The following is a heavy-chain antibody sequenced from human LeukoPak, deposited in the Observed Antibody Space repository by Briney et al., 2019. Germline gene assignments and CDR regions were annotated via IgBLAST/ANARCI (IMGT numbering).Heavy chain of an antibody. Sequence: ASVKVSCKASGGTFSSYAISWVRQAPGQGLEWMGGIIPIFGTANYAQKFQGRVTITADESTSTAYMELSSLRSEDTAVYYCARDLHQHRTATVTTEANYYYYMDVWGKGTTVTVSS. CDR2: IIPIFGTA. J-gene: IGHJ6*03. D-gene: IGHD4-11*01. CDR1: GGTFSSYA. V-gene: IGHV1-69*13. CDR3: ARDLHQHRTATVTTEANYYYYMDV.